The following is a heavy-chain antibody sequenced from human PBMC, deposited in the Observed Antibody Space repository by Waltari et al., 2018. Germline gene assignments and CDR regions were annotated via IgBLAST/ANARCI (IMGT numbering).Heavy chain of an antibody. J-gene: IGHJ4*01. CDR2: ISAHDGNT. V-gene: IGHV1-18*01. CDR3: ATAVGGNMEFDS. Sequence: QVHLVQSGAEVKTPGASVKVSCKASAYTFSTYGLTWVRQAPGQGLEWLGWISAHDGNTNYAPSLQDRVPLTTDTSTYTAYMELNSLRPDDTAVYYCATAVGGNMEFDSWGHGSLVTVSS. CDR1: AYTFSTYG. D-gene: IGHD6-19*01.